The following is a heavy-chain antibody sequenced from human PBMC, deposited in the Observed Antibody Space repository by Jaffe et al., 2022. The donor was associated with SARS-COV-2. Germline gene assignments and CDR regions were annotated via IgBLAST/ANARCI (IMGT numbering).Heavy chain of an antibody. Sequence: QVQLQESGPGLVKPSQTLSLTCTVSGGSISSGSYYWSWIRQPAGKGLEWIGRIYTSGSTNYNPSLKSRVTISVDTSKNQFSLKLSSVTAADTAVYYCASGLAAAGTLFDYWGQGTLVTVSS. D-gene: IGHD6-13*01. CDR3: ASGLAAAGTLFDY. CDR1: GGSISSGSYY. CDR2: IYTSGST. J-gene: IGHJ4*02. V-gene: IGHV4-61*02.